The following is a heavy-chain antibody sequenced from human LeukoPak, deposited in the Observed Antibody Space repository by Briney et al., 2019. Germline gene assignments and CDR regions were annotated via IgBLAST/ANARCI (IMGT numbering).Heavy chain of an antibody. V-gene: IGHV3-7*01. D-gene: IGHD4-17*01. CDR2: IKEDGSEK. CDR1: GFTFSTYW. Sequence: LTGGSLRLPCAASGFTFSTYWMIWVRQAPGKWREWVASIKEDGSEKYYGGSVKGRFTISRDNARNSLYLQMNRLRVEATAMYFCVRGTYGPDYWGQGTLVTVSS. CDR3: VRGTYGPDY. J-gene: IGHJ4*02.